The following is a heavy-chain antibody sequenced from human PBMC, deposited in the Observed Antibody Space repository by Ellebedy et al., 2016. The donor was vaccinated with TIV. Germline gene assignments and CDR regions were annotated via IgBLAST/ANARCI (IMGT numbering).Heavy chain of an antibody. J-gene: IGHJ6*02. V-gene: IGHV1-46*01. CDR3: ARDVGYYGSGTSRYSNGAYYYYGMDV. D-gene: IGHD3-10*01. CDR2: INPSGGST. CDR1: GYTFTSYY. Sequence: AASVKVSCKASGYTFTSYYMHWVRQAPGQGLEWMGIINPSGGSTSYAQKFQGRVTVTRDTSTSTVYMELSSLRSEDTAVYYCARDVGYYGSGTSRYSNGAYYYYGMDVWGQGTTVTVSS.